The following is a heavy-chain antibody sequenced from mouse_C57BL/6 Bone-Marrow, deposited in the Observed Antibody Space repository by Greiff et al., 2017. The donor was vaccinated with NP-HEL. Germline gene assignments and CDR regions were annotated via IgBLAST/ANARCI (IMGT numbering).Heavy chain of an antibody. Sequence: EVMLVESGGGLVQPGGSLKLSCPASGFTFSDYYMYWVRQTPEKRLEWVAYISNGGGSTYYPDTVKGRFTISRDNAKNTLYLQMSRLKSEDTAMYYCARQTHYYAMDYWGQGTSVTVSS. CDR2: ISNGGGST. CDR1: GFTFSDYY. CDR3: ARQTHYYAMDY. V-gene: IGHV5-12*01. J-gene: IGHJ4*01.